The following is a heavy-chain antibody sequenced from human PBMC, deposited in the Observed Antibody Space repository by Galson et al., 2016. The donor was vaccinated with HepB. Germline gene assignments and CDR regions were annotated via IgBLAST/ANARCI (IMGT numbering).Heavy chain of an antibody. CDR2: INQDGTEK. CDR3: ARAYQYTLDY. Sequence: SLRLSCAASGLTFSNFWMTWVRQAPGKGLEWVANINQDGTEKHYLDSVRGRFTISRDNAKSSLFLQMNSLRAEDTAVYFCARAYQYTLDYWGQGTLVTVSP. J-gene: IGHJ4*02. V-gene: IGHV3-7*04. CDR1: GLTFSNFW. D-gene: IGHD1-1*01.